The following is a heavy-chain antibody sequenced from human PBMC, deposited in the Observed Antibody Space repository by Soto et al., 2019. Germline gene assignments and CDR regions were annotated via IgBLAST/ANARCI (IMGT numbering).Heavy chain of an antibody. CDR1: GYTFTSYA. Sequence: ASVKVSCKASGYTFTSYAMHWVRQAPGQRLEWMGWINAGNGNTKYSQKFQGRVTITRDTSASTAYMELSSLRSEDTAVYYCARFLNYGSGSYVPHYRMAVWGQGTTVTVSS. CDR3: ARFLNYGSGSYVPHYRMAV. J-gene: IGHJ6*02. CDR2: INAGNGNT. V-gene: IGHV1-3*01. D-gene: IGHD3-10*01.